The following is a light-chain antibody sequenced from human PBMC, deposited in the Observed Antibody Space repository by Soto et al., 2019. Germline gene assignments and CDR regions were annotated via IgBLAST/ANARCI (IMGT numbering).Light chain of an antibody. Sequence: QSVLTQPPSASGSPGQSVTISCTGTSSDVGGYNTVSWFQQHPGKVPKLVIYGVNKRPSGVPDRFSGSKSGNTASLTVSGLQTEDEADYYCSSFGSGDLVVFGGGTKLTVL. CDR3: SSFGSGDLVV. J-gene: IGLJ2*01. V-gene: IGLV2-8*01. CDR2: GVN. CDR1: SSDVGGYNT.